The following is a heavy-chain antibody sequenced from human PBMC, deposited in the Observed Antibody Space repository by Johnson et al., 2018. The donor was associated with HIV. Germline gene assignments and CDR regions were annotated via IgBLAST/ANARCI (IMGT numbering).Heavy chain of an antibody. V-gene: IGHV3-30*02. Sequence: QVQLVESGGGVVQPGGSLRLSCAASGFTFSSYGMHWVRQAPGKGLEWVAFIRYDGSNNYYADSVKGRFTISRDNSKNTLYLQMNSLRAEDTAVYYCAKDLRTVKAFDIWGQGTMVTVSS. J-gene: IGHJ3*02. CDR1: GFTFSSYG. CDR2: IRYDGSNN. CDR3: AKDLRTVKAFDI. D-gene: IGHD4-17*01.